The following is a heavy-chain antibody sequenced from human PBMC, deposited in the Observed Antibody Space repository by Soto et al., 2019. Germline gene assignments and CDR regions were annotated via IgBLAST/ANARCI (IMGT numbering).Heavy chain of an antibody. Sequence: QVQLVESGGGVVQPGRSLRLSCAASGFTFSRYAMNWVRQAPGKGLEWVAVISSDGSNKYYADSVKGRFTISRDNSKNTLYLQMNSLRAEDTVVYYCARGPFGWGQGTLVAVSS. CDR2: ISSDGSNK. CDR3: ARGPFG. CDR1: GFTFSRYA. D-gene: IGHD3-10*01. J-gene: IGHJ4*02. V-gene: IGHV3-30-3*01.